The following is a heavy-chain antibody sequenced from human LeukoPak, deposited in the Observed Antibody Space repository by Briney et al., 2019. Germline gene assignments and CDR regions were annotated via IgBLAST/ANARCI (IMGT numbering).Heavy chain of an antibody. D-gene: IGHD6-19*01. V-gene: IGHV4-39*07. CDR2: IYYSGST. Sequence: PSETLSLTCTVSGGSISSSSYYWDWIRQPPGKGLEWIGSIYYSGSTYYNSSLKSRVTISVDTSKNQFSLRLSSVTAADTAVYYCAKGAGPPWFDPWGQGTLVTVSS. CDR3: AKGAGPPWFDP. CDR1: GGSISSSSYY. J-gene: IGHJ5*02.